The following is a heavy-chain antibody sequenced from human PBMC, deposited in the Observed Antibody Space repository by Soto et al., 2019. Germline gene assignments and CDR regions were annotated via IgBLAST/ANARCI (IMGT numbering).Heavy chain of an antibody. V-gene: IGHV4-30-2*01. CDR3: ARYSSGYQRLFDY. Sequence: SGGLLRWCCYSGCRLRQQKRKGLDLIGYIYHRASSYSTRSLKSRVTISVGRCKSQFSQKLSSVTAADTAVYYCARYSSGYQRLFDYWGQGTLVTVS. CDR2: IYHRASS. J-gene: IGHJ4*02. D-gene: IGHD3-22*01. CDR1: GGLLRWCCYS.